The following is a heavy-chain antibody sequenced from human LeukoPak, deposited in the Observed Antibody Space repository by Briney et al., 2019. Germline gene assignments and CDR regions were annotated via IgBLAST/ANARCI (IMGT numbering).Heavy chain of an antibody. D-gene: IGHD4-17*01. J-gene: IGHJ3*02. V-gene: IGHV4-34*01. CDR3: ASRMTTVTTYAFDI. CDR1: GGSFSGYY. Sequence: TSETLSLTCAVYGGSFSGYYWSWIRQPPGKGLEWIGEINHSGSTNYNPSLKSRVTISVDTSKNQFSLKLSSVTAADTAVYYCASRMTTVTTYAFDIWGQGTMVTVSS. CDR2: INHSGST.